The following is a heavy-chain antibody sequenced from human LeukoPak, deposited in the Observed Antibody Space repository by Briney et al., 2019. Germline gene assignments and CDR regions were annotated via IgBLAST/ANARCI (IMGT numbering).Heavy chain of an antibody. D-gene: IGHD2-21*01. V-gene: IGHV3-23*01. CDR2: ISGSGGST. Sequence: GGSLRLSCAASGFTFSSYAMSWVRQAPGKGREWVSAISGSGGSTYYADSVKGRFTISRDNSKNTLYLQMNSLRAEDTAVYYCAKVLLDYYYGMDVWGQGTTVTVSS. J-gene: IGHJ6*02. CDR1: GFTFSSYA. CDR3: AKVLLDYYYGMDV.